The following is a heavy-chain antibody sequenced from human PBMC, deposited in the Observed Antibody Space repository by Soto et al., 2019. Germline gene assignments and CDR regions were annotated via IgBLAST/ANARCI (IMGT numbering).Heavy chain of an antibody. CDR2: IYYSGST. J-gene: IGHJ4*02. D-gene: IGHD4-4*01. CDR3: ARERAGQYSNYDY. Sequence: PSETLSLTCTVSGGSISSYYWSWIRQPPGKGLEWIGYIYYSGSTNYNPSLKSRVTISVDTSKNQFSLKLSSVTAADTAVYYCARERAGQYSNYDYWGQGTLVTVSS. CDR1: GGSISSYY. V-gene: IGHV4-59*01.